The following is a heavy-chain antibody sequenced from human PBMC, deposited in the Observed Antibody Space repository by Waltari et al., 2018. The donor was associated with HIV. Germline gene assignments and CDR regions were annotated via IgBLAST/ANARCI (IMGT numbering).Heavy chain of an antibody. CDR1: GYTFTSYG. D-gene: IGHD3-22*01. Sequence: QVQLVQSGAEVKKPGASVKVSCKASGYTFTSYGIRWVRQAPGQGLEWMGWISAYNGNTNYAQKLQGRVTMTTDTSTSTAYMELRSLRSDDTAVYYCARDLVSTYYDSSGYYKHWGQGTLVTVSS. V-gene: IGHV1-18*01. CDR3: ARDLVSTYYDSSGYYKH. CDR2: ISAYNGNT. J-gene: IGHJ4*02.